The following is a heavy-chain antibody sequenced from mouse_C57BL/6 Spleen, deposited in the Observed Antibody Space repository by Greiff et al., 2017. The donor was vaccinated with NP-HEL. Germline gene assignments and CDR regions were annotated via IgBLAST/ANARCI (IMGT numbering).Heavy chain of an antibody. CDR1: GFTFSDYG. CDR2: ISSGSSTI. J-gene: IGHJ2*01. Sequence: EVKLMESGGGLVKPGGSLKLSCAASGFTFSDYGMHWVRQAPEKGLEWVAYISSGSSTIYYADTVTGRFTISRDNAKNTLFLQMTSLRSEDTAMYYCARRDYYFDYWGQGTTLTVSS. CDR3: ARRDYYFDY. V-gene: IGHV5-17*01.